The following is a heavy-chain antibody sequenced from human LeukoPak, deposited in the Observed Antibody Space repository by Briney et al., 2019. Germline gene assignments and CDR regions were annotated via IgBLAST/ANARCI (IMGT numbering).Heavy chain of an antibody. J-gene: IGHJ4*02. CDR2: IYSGDSHT. D-gene: IGHD4-17*01. CDR3: ASARHGDYVWDY. CDR1: GYSFTYW. V-gene: IGHV5-51*01. Sequence: GESLKISCKGSGYSFTYWIGWVRKMPAKGLEWMGIIYSGDSHTKYSPSFQGRVTISADKSISTAYLQWSSLEASDTAMYYGASARHGDYVWDYWGQGTLVTVSS.